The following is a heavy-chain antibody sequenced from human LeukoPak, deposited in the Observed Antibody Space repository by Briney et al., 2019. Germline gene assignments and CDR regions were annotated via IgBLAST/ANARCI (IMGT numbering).Heavy chain of an antibody. CDR1: GFTFSTYW. Sequence: PGGSLRLSCAASGFTFSTYWMTWVRQAPGKGLEWVANIKPDGSQIYYVDSVKGRFTISRDNAKNSLYLQMNSLRAEDTAVYYCARHRTDSVLRYFDWLLPPAFDYWGQGTLVTVSS. CDR2: IKPDGSQI. D-gene: IGHD3-9*01. J-gene: IGHJ4*02. CDR3: ARHRTDSVLRYFDWLLPPAFDY. V-gene: IGHV3-7*01.